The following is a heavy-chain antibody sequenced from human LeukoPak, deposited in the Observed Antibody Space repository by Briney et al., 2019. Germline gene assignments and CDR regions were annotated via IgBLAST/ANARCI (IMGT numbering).Heavy chain of an antibody. Sequence: PSETLSLTCTVSGGSISSSSYYWGWIRQPPGKRLEWIGSIYYSGSTYYNPSLKSRVTISVDTSKNQFSLKLSSVTAADTAVYYCARQDRVTYNWFDPWGQGTLVTVSS. CDR1: GGSISSSSYY. J-gene: IGHJ5*02. CDR2: IYYSGST. D-gene: IGHD2-21*02. CDR3: ARQDRVTYNWFDP. V-gene: IGHV4-39*01.